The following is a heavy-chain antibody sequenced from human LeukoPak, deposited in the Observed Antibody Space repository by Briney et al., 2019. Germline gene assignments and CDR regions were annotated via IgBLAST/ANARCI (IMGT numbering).Heavy chain of an antibody. D-gene: IGHD3-10*01. CDR2: INPNSGGT. V-gene: IGHV1-2*04. Sequence: ASVKVSCKASGYTFTGYYMHWVRQAPGQGLEWMGWINPNSGGTNYAQKFQGWVTMTRDTSISTAYMELSRLRSDDTAVYYCARVKFKGFGEFDYWGQGTLVTVSS. CDR3: ARVKFKGFGEFDY. CDR1: GYTFTGYY. J-gene: IGHJ4*02.